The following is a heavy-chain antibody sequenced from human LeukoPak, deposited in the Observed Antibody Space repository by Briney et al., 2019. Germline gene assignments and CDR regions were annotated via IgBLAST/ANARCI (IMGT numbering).Heavy chain of an antibody. Sequence: SQTLSLTCAISGDSVSSNSAAWNWIRQSPSRGLEWLGRTYYRSKWYNDYAVSVKSRITINPDTSKNQFSLKLSSVTAADTAVYYCAREGHYGDYRRFDYWGQGTLVTVSS. CDR3: AREGHYGDYRRFDY. J-gene: IGHJ4*02. CDR1: GDSVSSNSAA. V-gene: IGHV6-1*01. CDR2: TYYRSKWYN. D-gene: IGHD4-17*01.